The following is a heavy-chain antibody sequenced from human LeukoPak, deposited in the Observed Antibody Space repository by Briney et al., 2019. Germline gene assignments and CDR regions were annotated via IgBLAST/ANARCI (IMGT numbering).Heavy chain of an antibody. CDR3: ARDWSGRHCTGKSCISFDF. D-gene: IGHD2-8*02. CDR2: INPHSGDT. J-gene: IGHJ4*02. CDR1: GYIFTDYN. V-gene: IGHV1-2*02. Sequence: GASVMVSCRASGYIFTDYNVHWVRQAPGQGFEWMGRINPHSGDTMFAQKFQGRVILTSETSIQTVYMQLMSLIPDDTAIYYCARDWSGRHCTGKSCISFDFWGQGALVTVSS.